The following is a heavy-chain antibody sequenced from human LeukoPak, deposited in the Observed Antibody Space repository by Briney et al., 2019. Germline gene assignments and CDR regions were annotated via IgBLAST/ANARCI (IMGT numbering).Heavy chain of an antibody. V-gene: IGHV4-34*01. CDR1: GGSFSGYY. J-gene: IGHJ4*02. CDR3: AGGGRPNSLLDY. Sequence: PSETLSLTCAVYGGSFSGYYWSWIRQPPGKGLEWIGEINHSGSTNYNPSLKSRVTISVDTSKNQFSLKLSSVTAADTAVYYCAGGGRPNSLLDYWGQGTLVTVSS. CDR2: INHSGST. D-gene: IGHD4-23*01.